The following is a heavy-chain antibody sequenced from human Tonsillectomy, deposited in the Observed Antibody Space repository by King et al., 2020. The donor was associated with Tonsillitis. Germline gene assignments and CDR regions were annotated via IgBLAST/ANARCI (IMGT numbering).Heavy chain of an antibody. CDR1: GGSLSGYY. J-gene: IGHJ3*02. CDR2: ISHSGST. CDR3: ARGYSYGYDAFDI. V-gene: IGHV4-34*01. Sequence: VQLQQWGAGLLKPSETLSLTCAVYGGSLSGYYWSWIRQPPGKGLEWIGEISHSGSTNYNPSLTSRVTIAVDTSKNQFSLKLSSVTAADTAVYYCARGYSYGYDAFDIWGQGTMVTVSS. D-gene: IGHD5-18*01.